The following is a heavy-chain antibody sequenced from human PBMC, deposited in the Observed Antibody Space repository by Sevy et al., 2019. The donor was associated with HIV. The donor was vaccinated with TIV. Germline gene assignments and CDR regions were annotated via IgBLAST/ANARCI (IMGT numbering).Heavy chain of an antibody. J-gene: IGHJ4*02. V-gene: IGHV3-33*01. D-gene: IGHD3-16*01. Sequence: GGSLRLSCAASGVTPSTYGIHWVRQAPGRGLEWVAVIGYDGSNIHYADSVKGRFTISRDNSKNTVFLQMDSLRAEDTAIYYGARDPRMFGDYLLAFFDYWGQRTLVTVSS. CDR1: GVTPSTYG. CDR2: IGYDGSNI. CDR3: ARDPRMFGDYLLAFFDY.